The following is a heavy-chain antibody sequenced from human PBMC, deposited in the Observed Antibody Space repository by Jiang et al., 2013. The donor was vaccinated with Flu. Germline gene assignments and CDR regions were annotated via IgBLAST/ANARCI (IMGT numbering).Heavy chain of an antibody. Sequence: VQLVESGGGVVQPGRSLRLSCAASGFTFSSYAMHWVRQAPGKGLEWVAVISYDGSNKYYADSVKGRFTISRDNSKNTLYLQMNSLRAEDTAVYYCARALNTAAAGLDYWGQGTLAPSP. CDR3: ARALNTAAAGLDY. D-gene: IGHD6-13*01. CDR1: GFTFSSYA. CDR2: ISYDGSNK. J-gene: IGHJ4*02. V-gene: IGHV3-30*04.